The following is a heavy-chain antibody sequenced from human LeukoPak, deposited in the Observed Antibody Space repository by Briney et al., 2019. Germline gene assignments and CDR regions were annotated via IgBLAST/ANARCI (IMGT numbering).Heavy chain of an antibody. V-gene: IGHV3-33*01. CDR1: GFTFNRYG. D-gene: IGHD3-10*01. CDR3: ARDGSGLAVRGWFDF. J-gene: IGHJ5*01. CDR2: IWYDGSYE. Sequence: GGSLRLSCVAPGFTFNRYGVHWARQAPGKGLEWVAVIWYDGSYEYYADSVKGRLAISRDNDKNTVNLQMNSLRVEDTAVYYCARDGSGLAVRGWFDFWGQGTLVTVSS.